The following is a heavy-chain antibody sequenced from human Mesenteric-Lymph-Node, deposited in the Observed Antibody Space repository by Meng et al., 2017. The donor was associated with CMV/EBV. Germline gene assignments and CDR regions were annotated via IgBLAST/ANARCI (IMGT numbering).Heavy chain of an antibody. D-gene: IGHD1-26*01. CDR1: GDTFTGYY. CDR2: IHPNGGGT. V-gene: IGHV1-2*02. Sequence: ASVNVSCKASGDTFTGYYVHWVRQAPGQGLEWMGWIHPNGGGTKYAQKFQGSVTMTRDTSISTAYMELSRLRSADTAMYYCARVSGSYLGAFDVWGQGTMVTVSS. J-gene: IGHJ3*01. CDR3: ARVSGSYLGAFDV.